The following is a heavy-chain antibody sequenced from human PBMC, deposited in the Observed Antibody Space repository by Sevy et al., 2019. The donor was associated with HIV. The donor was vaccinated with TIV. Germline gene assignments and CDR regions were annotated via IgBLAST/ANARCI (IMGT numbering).Heavy chain of an antibody. CDR1: GFSFSYYG. CDR2: ISHDGINE. Sequence: GGSLRLSCIGSGFSFSYYGIHWVRQSPGKGLDWVALISHDGINEYYADSVKGRFTISRDNSKNTVYLEMNSLRNEDTAIYFGANAYSGSYSHSYLCALDVWGQGTTVTVSS. D-gene: IGHD1-26*01. J-gene: IGHJ6*02. CDR3: ANAYSGSYSHSYLCALDV. V-gene: IGHV3-30*18.